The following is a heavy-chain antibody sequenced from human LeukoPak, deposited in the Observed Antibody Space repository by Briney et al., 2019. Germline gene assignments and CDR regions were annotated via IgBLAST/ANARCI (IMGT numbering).Heavy chain of an antibody. CDR3: ARGLHDRSWYGAH. V-gene: IGHV3-30*04. J-gene: IGHJ4*02. CDR2: LPPDGRYQ. D-gene: IGHD6-13*01. CDR1: GFTFSSYA. Sequence: GGSLRLSCAASGFTFSSYAMSWVRQAPGKGLEWVALLPPDGRYQYYADSLKGRFTISRDDFKNALCLQMNSLRLEDTAVYYCARGLHDRSWYGAHWGQGTLLSVSS.